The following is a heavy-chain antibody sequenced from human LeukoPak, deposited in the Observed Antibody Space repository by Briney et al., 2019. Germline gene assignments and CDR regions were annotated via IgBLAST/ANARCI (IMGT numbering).Heavy chain of an antibody. Sequence: SETLSLTCAVYGGSFSGYYWSWIRQPPGKGLEWIGEINHSGSTNYNPSLKSRVTISVDTSKNQFSLKLSSVTAADTAVYYCARSWGNPRYCSSTSCPSAPYFQHWGQGTLVTVSS. D-gene: IGHD2-2*01. J-gene: IGHJ1*01. CDR3: ARSWGNPRYCSSTSCPSAPYFQH. V-gene: IGHV4-34*01. CDR1: GGSFSGYY. CDR2: INHSGST.